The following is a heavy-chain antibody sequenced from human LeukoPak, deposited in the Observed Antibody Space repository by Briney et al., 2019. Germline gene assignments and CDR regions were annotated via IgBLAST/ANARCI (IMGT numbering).Heavy chain of an antibody. CDR2: SNSDGSIT. J-gene: IGHJ6*02. D-gene: IGHD3-10*01. V-gene: IGHV3-74*01. CDR1: GFTFSSYW. CDR3: ARARSGFYMDV. Sequence: GGSLRLSCAASGFTFSSYWMHWVRQAPGKGLVWVSRSNSDGSITNYADSVKGRFTISRDNAKNTLYQQMNSLRAEDTAVYFCARARSGFYMDVWGQGTTVTVSS.